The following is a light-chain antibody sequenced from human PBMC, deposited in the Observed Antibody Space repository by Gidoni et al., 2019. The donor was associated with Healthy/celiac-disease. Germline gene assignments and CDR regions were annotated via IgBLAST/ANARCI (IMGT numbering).Light chain of an antibody. CDR2: GAS. J-gene: IGKJ5*01. V-gene: IGKV3-15*01. CDR3: QQYNNWRIT. Sequence: EMVLTQSPATLSVSTGERATLSCRASQSVSSNLAWYQQKPGQAPRLLIYGASTRATGIPARFSGSGSGTEFTLTISSLQSEDFAVYYCQQYNNWRITFGQGTRLEIK. CDR1: QSVSSN.